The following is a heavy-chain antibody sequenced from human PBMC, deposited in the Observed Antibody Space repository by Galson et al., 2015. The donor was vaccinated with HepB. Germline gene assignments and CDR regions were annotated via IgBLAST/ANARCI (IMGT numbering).Heavy chain of an antibody. CDR3: ARGEHAFDI. CDR2: INRSVGTT. J-gene: IGHJ3*02. CDR1: GNTFSNYY. V-gene: IGHV1-46*01. Sequence: QSGAEVKQPGASVKGSCKASGNTFSNYYMHWVRQAPGQGLEWMGVINRSVGTTNYAQKFQGRVTMTRDTSTNTVYMELSSLRSDDTAVYYCARGEHAFDIWGQGTMVTVSS.